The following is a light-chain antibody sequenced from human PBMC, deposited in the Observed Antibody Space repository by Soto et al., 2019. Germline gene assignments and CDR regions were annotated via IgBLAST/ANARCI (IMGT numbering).Light chain of an antibody. CDR3: QQYNNWPPIT. Sequence: EIVMTQSPATLSVSPGERVTLSCRASQSVSSSLAWYQQKPGQAPRLLIYGASTKATGIPARFSGSGSGTEFTLTFSSLQSEDFAVYYCQQYNNWPPITFGPGTKVDIK. CDR2: GAS. J-gene: IGKJ3*01. V-gene: IGKV3-15*01. CDR1: QSVSSS.